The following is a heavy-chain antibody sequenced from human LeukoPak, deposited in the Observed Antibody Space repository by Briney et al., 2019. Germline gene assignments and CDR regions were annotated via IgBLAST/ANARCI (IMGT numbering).Heavy chain of an antibody. Sequence: SQTLSLTCTVSGGSISSGSYYWSWIRQPAGKGLEWIGRIYTSGSTNYNPSLKSRVTISVDTTKNQFSLKLSSVTAADTAVYYCARGVVVPAAMGTVWFDPWGQGTLVTVSS. CDR1: GGSISSGSYY. V-gene: IGHV4-61*02. CDR3: ARGVVVPAAMGTVWFDP. CDR2: IYTSGST. J-gene: IGHJ5*02. D-gene: IGHD2-2*01.